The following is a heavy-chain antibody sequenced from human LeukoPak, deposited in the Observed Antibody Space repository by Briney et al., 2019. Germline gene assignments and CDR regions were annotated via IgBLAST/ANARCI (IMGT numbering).Heavy chain of an antibody. D-gene: IGHD2-21*02. J-gene: IGHJ6*03. Sequence: PSETLSLTCAVYGGSFSGYYWSWIRQPPGKGLEWIGEINHSGSTNYNPSLKSRVTISVDTSKNQFSLKLSSVTAADTAVYYCARGAWGWGLPYYYYYMDVWGKGTTVTVSS. CDR1: GGSFSGYY. CDR2: INHSGST. CDR3: ARGAWGWGLPYYYYYMDV. V-gene: IGHV4-34*01.